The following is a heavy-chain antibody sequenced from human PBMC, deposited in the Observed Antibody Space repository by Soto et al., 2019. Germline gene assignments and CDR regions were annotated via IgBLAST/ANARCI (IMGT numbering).Heavy chain of an antibody. CDR2: IYPGDSDT. J-gene: IGHJ6*02. D-gene: IGHD2-2*01. Sequence: GESLKISCKGSGCSFISYWIGWVRTMPGKGLEWMGIIYPGDSDTRYSPSFQGQVTISADKSISTAYLQWSSLKASDTAMYYCARRSRYAVGVYGMDVWGQGTKVTVSS. CDR3: ARRSRYAVGVYGMDV. CDR1: GCSFISYW. V-gene: IGHV5-51*01.